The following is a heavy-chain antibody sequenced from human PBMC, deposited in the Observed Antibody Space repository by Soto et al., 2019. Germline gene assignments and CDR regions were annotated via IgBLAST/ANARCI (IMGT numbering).Heavy chain of an antibody. J-gene: IGHJ4*02. CDR3: AKDRSCSSTSCSAWGY. V-gene: IGHV3-23*01. Sequence: GGSLRLSCAASGFTFSSYAMSWVRQAPGKGLEWVSAISGSGGSTYYADSVKGRFTISRDNSKNTLYLQMNSLRAEDTAVYYCAKDRSCSSTSCSAWGYWGQGTLVTVSS. D-gene: IGHD2-2*01. CDR1: GFTFSSYA. CDR2: ISGSGGST.